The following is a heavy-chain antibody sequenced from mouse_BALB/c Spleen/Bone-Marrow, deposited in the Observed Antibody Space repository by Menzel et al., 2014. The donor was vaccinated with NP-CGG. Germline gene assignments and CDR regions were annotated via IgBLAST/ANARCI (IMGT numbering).Heavy chain of an antibody. J-gene: IGHJ4*01. D-gene: IGHD2-1*01. CDR2: IWSDGST. CDR3: ARNGNFFAMDS. Sequence: QVQLKDSGPGLVAPSQSLSITCTISGFSLTRYGVHWVRQPPGKGLEWLVVIWSDGSTTYNSALKSRLSITKDNSKSQVFLKMNSLQTDDTAMYYCARNGNFFAMDSWGQGTPVTVSS. V-gene: IGHV2-6-1*01. CDR1: GFSLTRYG.